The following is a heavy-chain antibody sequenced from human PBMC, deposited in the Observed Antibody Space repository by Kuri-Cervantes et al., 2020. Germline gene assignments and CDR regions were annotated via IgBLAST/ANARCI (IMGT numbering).Heavy chain of an antibody. CDR1: GLTFGDYA. D-gene: IGHD3-10*01. Sequence: GGSLRLSCTASGLTFGDYAMSWVRQAPGKGLEWVGFIRSKAYGGTTEYAASVKGRFTISRDDSKSIAYLQMNSLKTEDTAVYYCTTEIMYYYGSGTDYWGQGTLVTVSS. CDR2: IRSKAYGGTT. V-gene: IGHV3-49*04. J-gene: IGHJ4*02. CDR3: TTEIMYYYGSGTDY.